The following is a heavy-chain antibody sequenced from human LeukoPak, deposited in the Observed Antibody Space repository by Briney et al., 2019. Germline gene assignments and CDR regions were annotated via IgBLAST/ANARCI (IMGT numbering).Heavy chain of an antibody. V-gene: IGHV3-30-3*01. D-gene: IGHD1-26*01. Sequence: GGSLRLSCAASGFTFSSYAMHGLRQAPGKGLEGLALLSYDGNNKYYADSVKGRFTISRDNSNNTLYLQMNSLRAEDTAVYYCAREGLDSGSSSDYWGQGTLVTVSS. CDR2: LSYDGNNK. J-gene: IGHJ4*02. CDR1: GFTFSSYA. CDR3: AREGLDSGSSSDY.